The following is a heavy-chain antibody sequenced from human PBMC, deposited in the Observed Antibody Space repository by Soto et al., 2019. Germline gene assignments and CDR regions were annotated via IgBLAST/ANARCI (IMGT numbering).Heavy chain of an antibody. Sequence: PSVKVSCKVSGYTLTELSMHWVRQAPGKGLEWMGGFDPEDGETIYAQKFQGRVTMTEDTSTDTAYMELSSLRSEDTAVYYCAIPFYDYGDLIGDDAFDIWGQGTMVTVSS. D-gene: IGHD4-17*01. CDR3: AIPFYDYGDLIGDDAFDI. CDR1: GYTLTELS. V-gene: IGHV1-24*01. CDR2: FDPEDGET. J-gene: IGHJ3*02.